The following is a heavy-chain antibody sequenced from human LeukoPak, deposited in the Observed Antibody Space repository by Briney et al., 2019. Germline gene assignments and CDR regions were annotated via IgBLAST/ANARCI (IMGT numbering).Heavy chain of an antibody. Sequence: GGSLRLSCAASGFTFSSYWMSWVRQAPGKGLEWVANIKQDGSEKYYVDSVKGRFTISRDNAKNSLYLQMNSLRAEDTAVYYCARVQWFGELFQNAYSYYYGMDVSGQGTPVTVS. J-gene: IGHJ6*02. CDR3: ARVQWFGELFQNAYSYYYGMDV. CDR1: GFTFSSYW. CDR2: IKQDGSEK. V-gene: IGHV3-7*01. D-gene: IGHD3-10*01.